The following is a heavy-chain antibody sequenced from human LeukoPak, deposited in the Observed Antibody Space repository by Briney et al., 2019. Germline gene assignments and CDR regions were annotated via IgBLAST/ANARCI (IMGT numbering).Heavy chain of an antibody. D-gene: IGHD1-26*01. Sequence: SETLSLTCTVSGYSISSGYYWGWIRQPPGKGLEWIGSIYHSGSTYYNPSLKSRVTISVDTSKNQFSLKLSSVTAADTAVYYCARGLGGSYAHRVWFDPWGQGTLVTVSS. CDR1: GYSISSGYY. J-gene: IGHJ5*02. CDR3: ARGLGGSYAHRVWFDP. CDR2: IYHSGST. V-gene: IGHV4-38-2*02.